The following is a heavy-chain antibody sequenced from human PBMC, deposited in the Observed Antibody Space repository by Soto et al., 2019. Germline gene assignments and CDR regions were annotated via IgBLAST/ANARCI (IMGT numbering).Heavy chain of an antibody. D-gene: IGHD6-19*01. J-gene: IGHJ4*02. Sequence: GGSLRLSCVASVFNLHDHAMHWVRQAPGKGLEWVSGIFWDGNRMDYADSVKGRFTISRDNSKNTLYLQMNSLRAEDTAVYYCAKDRGSGGWSKDVFDYWGQGTLVTVSS. V-gene: IGHV3-NL1*01. CDR1: VFNLHDHA. CDR2: IFWDGNRM. CDR3: AKDRGSGGWSKDVFDY.